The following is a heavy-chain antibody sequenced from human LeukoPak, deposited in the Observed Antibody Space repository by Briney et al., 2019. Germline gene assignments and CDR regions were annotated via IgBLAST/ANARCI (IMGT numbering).Heavy chain of an antibody. J-gene: IGHJ4*02. V-gene: IGHV4-38-2*02. D-gene: IGHD6-13*01. CDR1: GYSISSGYY. Sequence: SETLSLTCTVSGYSISSGYYWGWIRQPPGKGLEWIGSIFHSGSSFYYPSLKSRVTISLDTSKNQLSLRLSSVTAADTAVYYCARDLRQQLGGWFDYWGQGILVTVSS. CDR2: IFHSGSS. CDR3: ARDLRQQLGGWFDY.